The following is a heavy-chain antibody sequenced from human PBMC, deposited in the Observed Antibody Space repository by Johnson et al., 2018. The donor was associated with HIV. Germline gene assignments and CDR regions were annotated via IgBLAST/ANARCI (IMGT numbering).Heavy chain of an antibody. CDR1: GFTFSSYD. J-gene: IGHJ3*02. D-gene: IGHD6-19*01. CDR3: ARGKKQWLDEDAFDI. Sequence: VQLVESGGGLVQPGGSLRLSCAASGFTFSSYDMHWVRQATGKGLEWVSAIGTAGDTYYPGSVKGRFTISRDNSKNTLYLQMNSLRAEDTAVYYCARGKKQWLDEDAFDIWGQGTMVTVSS. CDR2: IGTAGDT. V-gene: IGHV3-13*01.